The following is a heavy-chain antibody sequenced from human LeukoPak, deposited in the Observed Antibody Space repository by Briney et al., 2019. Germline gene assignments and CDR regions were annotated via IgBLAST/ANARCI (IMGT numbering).Heavy chain of an antibody. V-gene: IGHV4-34*01. CDR3: ARGGRGYSYGPHSDH. CDR2: VNHSGST. CDR1: GYSISSGYY. J-gene: IGHJ4*02. Sequence: PSETLSLTCAVSGYSISSGYYWNWIRQPPGKGLEWIGEVNHSGSTNYNPSLKSRVTISVDTAKNQFSLNLNSVTAADTAVYYCARGGRGYSYGPHSDHWGQGTLVTVSS. D-gene: IGHD5-18*01.